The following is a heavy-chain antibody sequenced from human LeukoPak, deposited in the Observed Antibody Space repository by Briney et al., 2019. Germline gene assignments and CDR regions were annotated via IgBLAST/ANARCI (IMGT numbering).Heavy chain of an antibody. D-gene: IGHD5-24*01. V-gene: IGHV1-18*01. CDR2: ISAYNRNT. Sequence: GASVKVSRKSSGYTFTNYDINWVRQAPGQGLEWMGWISAYNRNTNYAQKFQGRVTMTTDTSTSTAYMELRRLTSDDTAVYHCARGDVYFDYWGQGTLVTVSS. CDR1: GYTFTNYD. J-gene: IGHJ4*02. CDR3: ARGDVYFDY.